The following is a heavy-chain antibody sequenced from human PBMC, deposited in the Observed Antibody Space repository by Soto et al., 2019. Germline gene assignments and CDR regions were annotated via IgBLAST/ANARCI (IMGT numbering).Heavy chain of an antibody. D-gene: IGHD3-10*01. CDR1: GYTFTSYG. J-gene: IGHJ5*02. Sequence: QVQLVQSGAEVKKPGASVKVSCKASGYTFTSYGISWVRQAPGQGLEWMGWISAYNGNTNYAQKLQGRVTMTTDTSTRTAYMELRRLRSDETAVYYCAHLWFGNPGGGAWGQGTLVTVSS. CDR3: AHLWFGNPGGGA. CDR2: ISAYNGNT. V-gene: IGHV1-18*01.